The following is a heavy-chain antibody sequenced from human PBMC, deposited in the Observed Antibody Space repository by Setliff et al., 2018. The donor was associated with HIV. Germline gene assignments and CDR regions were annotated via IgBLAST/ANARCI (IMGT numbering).Heavy chain of an antibody. CDR1: GSTLSHYA. J-gene: IGHJ4*02. D-gene: IGHD1-1*01. V-gene: IGHV7-4-1*02. Sequence: ASVKVSCKASGSTLSHYAMNWVRQAPGQGLEWMGWINTNTGKPTYAQGLTDRFGFSLATSVSTAYLQISSLKDEDSAIYYCARVSDTGVDRPTRRAYWGKGTPVTVSS. CDR3: ARVSDTGVDRPTRRAY. CDR2: INTNTGKP.